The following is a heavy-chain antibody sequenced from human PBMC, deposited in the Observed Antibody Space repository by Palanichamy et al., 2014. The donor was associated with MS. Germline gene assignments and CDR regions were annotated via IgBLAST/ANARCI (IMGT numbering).Heavy chain of an antibody. CDR3: ARKGYYDGSAFDY. Sequence: QVQLQESGPGLVKPSETLSLTCIATGGSISGNYWSWVRQPPGKGLEWIGYIHYTGSTSYNPSLKSRVTISVDTSKNQFSLKLNSVSAADTAVYYCARKGYYDGSAFDYWGQGTLVTVSS. CDR1: GGSISGNY. CDR2: IHYTGST. J-gene: IGHJ4*02. D-gene: IGHD3-3*01. V-gene: IGHV4-59*01.